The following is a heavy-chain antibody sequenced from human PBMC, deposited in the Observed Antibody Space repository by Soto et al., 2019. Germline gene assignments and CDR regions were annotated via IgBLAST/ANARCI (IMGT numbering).Heavy chain of an antibody. CDR2: INHSGST. J-gene: IGHJ6*02. CDR1: GGSFSGYY. V-gene: IGHV4-34*01. CDR3: ARGPGASTYYYYGMDV. D-gene: IGHD7-27*01. Sequence: QVQLQQWGAGLLKPSETLSLTCAVYGGSFSGYYWSWIRQPPGKGLEWIGEINHSGSTNYNPSLKSRVTISVDTSKNQFSLKLSSVTAADTAVYYCARGPGASTYYYYGMDVWGQGPTVTVSS.